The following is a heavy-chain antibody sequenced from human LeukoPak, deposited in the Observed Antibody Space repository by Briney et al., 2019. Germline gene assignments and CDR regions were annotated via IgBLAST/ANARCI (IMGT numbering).Heavy chain of an antibody. Sequence: ASVKVSCKASGYTFTSYYMHWVRQAPGQGLEWMGIINPSGGSTSYAQKFQGRVTMNRDTSTSTVYMELSSLRSEDTAVYYCARAITGSSGWSYYYGMDVWGQGTTVTVSS. D-gene: IGHD6-19*01. CDR2: INPSGGST. CDR1: GYTFTSYY. J-gene: IGHJ6*02. V-gene: IGHV1-46*01. CDR3: ARAITGSSGWSYYYGMDV.